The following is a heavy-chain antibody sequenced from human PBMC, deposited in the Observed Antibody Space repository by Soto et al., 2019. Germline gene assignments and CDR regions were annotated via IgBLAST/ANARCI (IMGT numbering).Heavy chain of an antibody. CDR1: GFTFSSYA. Sequence: GGSLRLSCAASGFTFSSYAMSWVRQAPGKGLEWVSAISGSAGSTYYADSVKGRFTISRDNSKNTLYLQMNSLRAEDTAVYYCAKAHYYYGSGSYLDYWGQGTLVTVSS. D-gene: IGHD3-10*01. J-gene: IGHJ4*02. CDR3: AKAHYYYGSGSYLDY. V-gene: IGHV3-23*01. CDR2: ISGSAGST.